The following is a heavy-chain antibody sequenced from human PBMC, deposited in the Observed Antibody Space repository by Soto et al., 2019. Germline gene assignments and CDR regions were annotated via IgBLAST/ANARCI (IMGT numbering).Heavy chain of an antibody. D-gene: IGHD1-7*01. Sequence: LRLSCAASGFTFTRYSMNWVRQAPGKGLEWVSSISSTTNYIYYGDSMKGRFTISRDNAKNSLYLEMNSLRAEDTAVYYCARESEELTSNFDYWGQGTLVTVSS. CDR1: GFTFTRYS. J-gene: IGHJ4*02. CDR2: ISSTTNYI. V-gene: IGHV3-21*06. CDR3: ARESEELTSNFDY.